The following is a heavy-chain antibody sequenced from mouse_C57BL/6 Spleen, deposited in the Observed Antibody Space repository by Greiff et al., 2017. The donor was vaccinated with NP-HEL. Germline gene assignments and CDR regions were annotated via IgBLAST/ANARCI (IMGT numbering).Heavy chain of an antibody. Sequence: QVQLQQPGAELVKPGASVKMSCKASGYTFTSYWITWVKQRPGQGLEWIGDIYPGSGSTNYNEKFKSKATLTVDTSSSTAYMQLSSLTSEDSAVYYCARDDGYYEGAMDDWGQGTSVTVSS. CDR3: ARDDGYYEGAMDD. CDR2: IYPGSGST. V-gene: IGHV1-55*01. CDR1: GYTFTSYW. J-gene: IGHJ4*01. D-gene: IGHD2-3*01.